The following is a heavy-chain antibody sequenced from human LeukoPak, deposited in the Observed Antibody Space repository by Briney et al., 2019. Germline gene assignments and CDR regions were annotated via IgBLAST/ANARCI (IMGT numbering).Heavy chain of an antibody. CDR1: GGSFSGYY. J-gene: IGHJ6*03. V-gene: IGHV4-34*01. CDR3: ARLVPTYYYGSGSFYYYYYMDV. Sequence: SETLSLTCAVYGGSFSGYYWNWIRQPPGKGLEWIGEINHSGSTSYNPSLKSRVTISVDTSKNQFSLKLSSVTAADTAVYYCARLVPTYYYGSGSFYYYYYMDVWGKGTTVTISS. CDR2: INHSGST. D-gene: IGHD3-10*01.